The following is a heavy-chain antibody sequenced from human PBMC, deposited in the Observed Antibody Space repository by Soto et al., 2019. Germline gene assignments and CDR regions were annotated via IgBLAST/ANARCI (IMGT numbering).Heavy chain of an antibody. V-gene: IGHV4-59*08. D-gene: IGHD6-19*01. CDR2: IYYSGRI. J-gene: IGHJ4*02. CDR3: ARGGGSSSSGWYYDY. CDR1: GVSITYSY. Sequence: QVQLQESGPGLVKPSETLSLTCTVSGVSITYSYWNWVRQPPGKGLEWIGFIYYSGRIKYNPSLKSRPTMSVDTTNNQLPLKLTSVTATDTAVYYSARGGGSSSSGWYYDYWGQGTLVTVSS.